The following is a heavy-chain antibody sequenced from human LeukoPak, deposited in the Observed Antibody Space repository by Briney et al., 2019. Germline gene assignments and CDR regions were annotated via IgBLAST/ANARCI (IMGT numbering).Heavy chain of an antibody. CDR2: INPNSGGT. Sequence: GASVKVSCKASGYTFTGYYMHWVRQAPGQGLEWMGWINPNSGGTNYAQKFQGWVTMTRDTSISTAYIELSRLRSDDTAVYYCARALYDSAVYFDYWGQGTLVTVSS. J-gene: IGHJ4*02. V-gene: IGHV1-2*04. CDR1: GYTFTGYY. CDR3: ARALYDSAVYFDY. D-gene: IGHD5/OR15-5a*01.